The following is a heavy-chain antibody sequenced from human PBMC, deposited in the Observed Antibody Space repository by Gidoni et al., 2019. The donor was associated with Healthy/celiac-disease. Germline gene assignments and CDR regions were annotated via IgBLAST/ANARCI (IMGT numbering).Heavy chain of an antibody. CDR2: ISGSGGST. J-gene: IGHJ4*02. CDR1: GFPFSSSA. Sequence: VQLLESGGGLVQPGGSLRLSCAASGFPFSSSAMSWVRQAPGKGLGWVSAISGSGGSTYYADSVKGRFTISRDNSKNTLYLQMNSRRAEDTAVYYCAKVISVLLWFGELDWGQGTLVTVSS. D-gene: IGHD3-10*01. V-gene: IGHV3-23*01. CDR3: AKVISVLLWFGELD.